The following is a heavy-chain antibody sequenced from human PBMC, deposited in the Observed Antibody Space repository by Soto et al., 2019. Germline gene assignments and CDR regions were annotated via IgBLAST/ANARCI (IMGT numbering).Heavy chain of an antibody. Sequence: GGSLRLSCGVSGFTVTSNGVSWVRQAPGKGLEWVSAISPNGQGIWYADSVKGRFTISRDISRNTVLLQMDSLRAEDTAVYYCARDWAAAGTIRAPPDYWGLGTLVTVSS. J-gene: IGHJ4*02. D-gene: IGHD6-13*01. CDR3: ARDWAAAGTIRAPPDY. CDR2: ISPNGQGI. CDR1: GFTVTSNG. V-gene: IGHV3-23*01.